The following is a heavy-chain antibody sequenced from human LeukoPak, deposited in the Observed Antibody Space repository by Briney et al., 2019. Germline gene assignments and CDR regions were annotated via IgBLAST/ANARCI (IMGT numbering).Heavy chain of an antibody. Sequence: QPGGSLRLSCAASGFTFSSYAMSWVRQAPGKGLEWVSGISGSGGSTYYADSVKGRFTISRDNSKNTLYLQMNSLRADDTAVYYCAKLHYFGSGSPDYWGQGTLVTVSS. V-gene: IGHV3-23*01. CDR2: ISGSGGST. J-gene: IGHJ4*02. D-gene: IGHD3-10*01. CDR1: GFTFSSYA. CDR3: AKLHYFGSGSPDY.